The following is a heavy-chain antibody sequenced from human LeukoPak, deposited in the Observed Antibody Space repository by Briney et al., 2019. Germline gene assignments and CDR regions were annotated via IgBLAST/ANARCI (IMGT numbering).Heavy chain of an antibody. J-gene: IGHJ4*02. CDR1: GYNFTSYW. V-gene: IGHV5-51*01. CDR2: IYPGDSDT. Sequence: GXSLQISCKGSGYNFTSYWIGWGRQLPGKGLEWMGIIYPGDSDTRYSPSFQGQVTISADKSISTAYLQWSSLMASDTAMYYCASDSSGWYGFDYWGQGTLVTVSS. D-gene: IGHD6-19*01. CDR3: ASDSSGWYGFDY.